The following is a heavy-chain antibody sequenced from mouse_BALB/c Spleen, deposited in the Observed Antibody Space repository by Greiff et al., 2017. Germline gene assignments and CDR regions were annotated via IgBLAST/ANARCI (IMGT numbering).Heavy chain of an antibody. CDR2: ISSGGSYT. CDR3: ARHAYYDY. CDR1: GFTFSSYG. J-gene: IGHJ2*01. V-gene: IGHV5-6*02. Sequence: DVMLVESGGDLVKPGGSLKLSCAASGFTFSSYGMSWVRQTPDKRLEWVATISSGGSYTYYPDSVKGRFTISRDNAKNTLYLQMSSLKSEDTAMYYCARHAYYDYWGQGTTLTVSS.